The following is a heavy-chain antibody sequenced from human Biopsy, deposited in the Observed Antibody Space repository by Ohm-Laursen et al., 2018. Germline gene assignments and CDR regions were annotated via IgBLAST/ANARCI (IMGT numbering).Heavy chain of an antibody. D-gene: IGHD2-21*01. CDR1: GGSFKNYA. Sequence: SVKVSCNASGGSFKNYAVNWVRQAPGQGLEWVGGIIPMFPTTNYAQKFQGRVTITADKFRSTAYMEMNSLSSEDTAIYYCAFIVEPIATGEKDYYHYFGLDVWGQGTTVSVSS. J-gene: IGHJ6*02. V-gene: IGHV1-69*06. CDR2: IIPMFPTT. CDR3: AFIVEPIATGEKDYYHYFGLDV.